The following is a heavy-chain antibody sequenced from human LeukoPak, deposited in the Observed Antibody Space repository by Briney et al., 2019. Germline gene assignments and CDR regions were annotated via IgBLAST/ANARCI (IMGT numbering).Heavy chain of an antibody. CDR2: IKQDGSEK. Sequence: PGGSLRLPCAASGFTFSSYWMSWVRQAPGKGLEWVANIKQDGSEKYYVDSVKGRFTTSRDNAKNSLYLQMNSLRAEDTAVYYCATRSSYSSGWYAGYFDLWGRGTLVTVSS. D-gene: IGHD6-19*01. V-gene: IGHV3-7*01. CDR1: GFTFSSYW. CDR3: ATRSSYSSGWYAGYFDL. J-gene: IGHJ2*01.